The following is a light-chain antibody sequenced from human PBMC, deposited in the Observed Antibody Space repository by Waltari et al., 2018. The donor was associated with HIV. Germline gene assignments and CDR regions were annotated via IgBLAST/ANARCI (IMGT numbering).Light chain of an antibody. Sequence: QSVVTQPPSASGTPGQRVTISCSGSGSTIGTYSVNWYQHFPGTAPKLLIYRNDQRPSGVPGRFSGSQSGTSASLAISGLQYDDEADYYCAVWDDSLGGAVFGGGTKLTVL. V-gene: IGLV1-47*01. CDR3: AVWDDSLGGAV. J-gene: IGLJ2*01. CDR2: RND. CDR1: GSTIGTYS.